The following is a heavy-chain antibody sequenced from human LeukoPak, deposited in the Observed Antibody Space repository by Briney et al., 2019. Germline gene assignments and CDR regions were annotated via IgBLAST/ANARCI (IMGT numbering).Heavy chain of an antibody. D-gene: IGHD3-22*01. CDR2: IIPILGIA. CDR3: ARAAYYYDSSGYYFDY. J-gene: IGHJ4*02. CDR1: LGTFSSYI. Sequence: SVKVSCKASLGTFSSYIISWVRQAPGQGREWMGRIIPILGIANYAQKFQGRVTITADKSTSTAYMELSSLRSEDTAVYYCARAAYYYDSSGYYFDYWGQGTLVTVSS. V-gene: IGHV1-69*02.